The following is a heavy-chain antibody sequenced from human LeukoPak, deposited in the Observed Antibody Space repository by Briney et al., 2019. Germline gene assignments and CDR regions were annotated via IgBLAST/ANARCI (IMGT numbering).Heavy chain of an antibody. CDR1: GGSISSYY. CDR2: ISTSGST. V-gene: IGHV4-4*07. D-gene: IGHD3-10*01. CDR3: AGTYKYYYGSGTYYTFDP. Sequence: SETLSLTCTVSGGSISSYYWSWIRQPAGKGLEWIGRISTSGSTNYNPSLKSRVTMSVDTSKNQFSLKLSSVTAADTAVYYCAGTYKYYYGSGTYYTFDPWGQGTLVIVSS. J-gene: IGHJ5*02.